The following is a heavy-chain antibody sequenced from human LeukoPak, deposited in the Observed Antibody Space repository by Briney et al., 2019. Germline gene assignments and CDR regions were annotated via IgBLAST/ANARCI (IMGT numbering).Heavy chain of an antibody. Sequence: SETLSLTCTVSGGSISSYYWSWIRQPPGKGLEWIGYIYYSGSTNYNPSLKSRVTISVDTSKNQFSLKLSSVTAADTAVYYCARGITIFGVVLYFDYWGQGTLVTVPS. CDR1: GGSISSYY. CDR3: ARGITIFGVVLYFDY. D-gene: IGHD3-3*01. V-gene: IGHV4-59*01. CDR2: IYYSGST. J-gene: IGHJ4*02.